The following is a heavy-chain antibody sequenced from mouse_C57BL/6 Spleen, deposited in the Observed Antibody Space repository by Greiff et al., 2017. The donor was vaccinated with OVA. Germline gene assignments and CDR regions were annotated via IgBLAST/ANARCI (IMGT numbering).Heavy chain of an antibody. CDR1: GYTFTSYW. D-gene: IGHD4-1*01. CDR3: ARGGMGPYYYAMDY. J-gene: IGHJ4*01. Sequence: QVQLQQPGAELVRPGSSVKLSCKASGYTFTSYWMHWVKQRPIQGLEWIGNIDPSDSETHYNQKFKDKATLTADKSSSTAYMQLSSLTSEDSAVYYCARGGMGPYYYAMDYWGQGTSVTVSS. V-gene: IGHV1-52*01. CDR2: IDPSDSET.